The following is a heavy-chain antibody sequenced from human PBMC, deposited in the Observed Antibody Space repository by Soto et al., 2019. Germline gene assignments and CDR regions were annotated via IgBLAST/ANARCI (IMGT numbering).Heavy chain of an antibody. CDR2: ISTNGGST. CDR3: VKGEYYYDSSGYYPFDY. CDR1: GFTFSIYA. V-gene: IGHV3-64D*06. J-gene: IGHJ4*02. Sequence: GGSLRLSCSASGFTFSIYAMRWVRQATGKGLEYVSSISTNGGSTDYADSVKGRFTISRDNSKNTVYLQMSSLRVEDTAVYYCVKGEYYYDSSGYYPFDYWGQGTLVTVSS. D-gene: IGHD3-22*01.